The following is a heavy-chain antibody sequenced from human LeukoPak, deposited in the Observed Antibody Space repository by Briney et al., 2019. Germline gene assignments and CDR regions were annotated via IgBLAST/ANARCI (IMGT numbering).Heavy chain of an antibody. D-gene: IGHD6-13*01. CDR1: GYSISSGYY. CDR3: ARVGSSWYYYYYYMDV. CDR2: IYHSGST. V-gene: IGHV4-38-2*02. Sequence: KPSETLSLTCTVSGYSISSGYYWGWIRQPPGKGLEWIGSIYHSGSTYYNPSLKSRVTISVDTSKNQFSLKLSSVTAADTAVYYCARVGSSWYYYYYYMDVWGKGTTVTISS. J-gene: IGHJ6*03.